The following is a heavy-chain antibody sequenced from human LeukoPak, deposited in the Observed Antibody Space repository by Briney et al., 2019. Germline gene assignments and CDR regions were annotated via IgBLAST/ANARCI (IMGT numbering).Heavy chain of an antibody. J-gene: IGHJ4*02. CDR2: ISSSSSYI. D-gene: IGHD3-22*01. CDR1: GFTFSSYS. CDR3: ARSDHYYDIKVHDY. V-gene: IGHV3-21*01. Sequence: GGSLRLSCAASGFTFSSYSMNWVRQAPGKGLKWVSSISSSSSYIYYADSVKGRFTISRDNAKNSLYLQMNSLRAEDTAVYYCARSDHYYDIKVHDYWGQGTLVTVSS.